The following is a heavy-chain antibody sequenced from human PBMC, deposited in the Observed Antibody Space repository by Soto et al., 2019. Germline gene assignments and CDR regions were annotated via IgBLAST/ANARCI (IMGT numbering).Heavy chain of an antibody. CDR1: GYTFTGHY. Sequence: ASVKVSCKASGYTFTGHYIHWVRQAPEQGPEWMGEIGPESGATRYAQKFQGRVTMTRDMSITTVYMELNNLSPDDTAVYYCGRGRSGQIVVFYWGQGTLVTVSS. CDR2: IGPESGAT. V-gene: IGHV1-2*02. D-gene: IGHD1-26*01. CDR3: GRGRSGQIVVFY. J-gene: IGHJ4*02.